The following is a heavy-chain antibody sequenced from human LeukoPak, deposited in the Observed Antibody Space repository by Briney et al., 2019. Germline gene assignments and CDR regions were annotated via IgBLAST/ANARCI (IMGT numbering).Heavy chain of an antibody. Sequence: ASVKVSCKASGYTFTSYAMNWVRQAPGQGLEWMGWINTNTGNPTYAQGFTGRFVFSLDTSVSTAYLQISSLKAEDTAVYYCARWRDYYDSSGYPRGAFDIWGQGTMVTVSS. V-gene: IGHV7-4-1*02. CDR1: GYTFTSYA. CDR2: INTNTGNP. D-gene: IGHD3-22*01. J-gene: IGHJ3*02. CDR3: ARWRDYYDSSGYPRGAFDI.